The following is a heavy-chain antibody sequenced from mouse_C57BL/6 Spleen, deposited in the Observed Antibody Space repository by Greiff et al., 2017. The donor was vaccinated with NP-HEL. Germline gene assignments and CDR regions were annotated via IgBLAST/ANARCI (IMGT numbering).Heavy chain of an antibody. Sequence: EVQLVESGGGLVKPGGSLKLSCAASGFTFSDYGMHWVRQAPEKGLEWVAYISSGSCTIYYADTVKGRFTISRDNAKNTLFLQMTSLRSEDTAMYYCARRAYGNAGGDFDVWGTGTTVTVAS. V-gene: IGHV5-17*01. CDR1: GFTFSDYG. D-gene: IGHD2-1*01. CDR2: ISSGSCTI. CDR3: ARRAYGNAGGDFDV. J-gene: IGHJ1*03.